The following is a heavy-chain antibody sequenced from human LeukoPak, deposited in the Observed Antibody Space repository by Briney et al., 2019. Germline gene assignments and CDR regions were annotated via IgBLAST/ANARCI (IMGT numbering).Heavy chain of an antibody. J-gene: IGHJ4*02. CDR1: GFTFDDYG. CDR2: IYWNGGST. V-gene: IGHV3-20*04. CDR3: ATLSGPGSGWTTLDY. Sequence: PGGSLRLSCAASGFTFDDYGMSWVRQAPGKGLEWVSGIYWNGGSTGYADSVKGRFTISRDNAKSSLYLQMNSLRAEDTALYYCATLSGPGSGWTTLDYWGQGTLVTVSS. D-gene: IGHD6-19*01.